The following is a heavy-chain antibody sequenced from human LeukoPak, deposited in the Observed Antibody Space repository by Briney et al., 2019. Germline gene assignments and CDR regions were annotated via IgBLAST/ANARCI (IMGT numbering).Heavy chain of an antibody. Sequence: SEAVSLTCTVSGGSISSGGYYWSWIRQHPGKGLEWIGYNYYSGSTYYNPSLKSRVTISVDTSKNQFSLKLSSVTAADTAVYYCARVRWNPYFDYWGQGTLVTVSS. D-gene: IGHD1-1*01. CDR1: GGSISSGGYY. CDR2: NYYSGST. J-gene: IGHJ4*02. V-gene: IGHV4-31*03. CDR3: ARVRWNPYFDY.